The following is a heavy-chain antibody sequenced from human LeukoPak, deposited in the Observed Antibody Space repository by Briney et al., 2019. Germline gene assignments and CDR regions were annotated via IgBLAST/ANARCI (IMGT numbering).Heavy chain of an antibody. D-gene: IGHD6-13*01. CDR2: IKQDGSEK. V-gene: IGHV3-7*03. CDR1: GFTFSSYW. CDR3: AKDTGEVAAAYYFDY. Sequence: PGGSLRLSCAASGFTFSSYWMSWVRQAPGKGLEWVANIKQDGSEKYYVDSVKGRFTISRDNSKNSLYLQMNSLRAEDTALYYCAKDTGEVAAAYYFDYWGQGTLVTVSS. J-gene: IGHJ4*02.